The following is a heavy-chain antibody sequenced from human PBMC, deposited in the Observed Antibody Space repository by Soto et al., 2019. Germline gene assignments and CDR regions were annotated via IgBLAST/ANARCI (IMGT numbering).Heavy chain of an antibody. J-gene: IGHJ5*02. D-gene: IGHD6-13*01. CDR3: AIGMAAASSWYVGPSPNWFDP. V-gene: IGHV3-48*01. CDR2: ISSSSSTI. CDR1: GFTFSSYS. Sequence: PGGSLRLSCAASGFTFSSYSMNWVRQAPGKGLEWVSYISSSSSTIYYADSVKGRFTISRDNAKNSLYLQMNSLRAEDTAVYYCAIGMAAASSWYVGPSPNWFDPWGQGTLVTVSS.